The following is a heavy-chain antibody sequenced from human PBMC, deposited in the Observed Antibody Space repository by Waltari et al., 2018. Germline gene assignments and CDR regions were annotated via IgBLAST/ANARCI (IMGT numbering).Heavy chain of an antibody. Sequence: QVQLVESGGGVVQPGRSLRLSCAASGFTFSSYAMHWVRQAPGKGLEWVAVISDDGSNKYYAYSVKGRFTISRDNSKNTLYLQMNSLRAEDTAVYYCARHPIREDRANYYYGMDVWGQGTTVTVSS. J-gene: IGHJ6*02. CDR1: GFTFSSYA. CDR3: ARHPIREDRANYYYGMDV. D-gene: IGHD3-10*01. V-gene: IGHV3-30-3*01. CDR2: ISDDGSNK.